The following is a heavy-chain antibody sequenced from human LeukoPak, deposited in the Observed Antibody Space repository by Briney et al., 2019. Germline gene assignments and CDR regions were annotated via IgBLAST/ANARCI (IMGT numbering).Heavy chain of an antibody. J-gene: IGHJ4*02. V-gene: IGHV4-30-4*01. D-gene: IGHD2-21*02. CDR3: ARVSWEYCGGVCYSYYFDY. Sequence: SQTLSLTCTVSGGSISSGDYYWSWIRQPPGKGLEWIGYIYYSGSTYYNPSLKSRVTISVDTSKNQFSLKLSSVTAADTAVYYCARVSWEYCGGVCYSYYFDYWGQGTLVTVSS. CDR1: GGSISSGDYY. CDR2: IYYSGST.